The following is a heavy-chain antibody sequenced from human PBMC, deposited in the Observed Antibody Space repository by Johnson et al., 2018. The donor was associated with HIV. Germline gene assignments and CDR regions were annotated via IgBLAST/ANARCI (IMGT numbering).Heavy chain of an antibody. D-gene: IGHD2-15*01. V-gene: IGHV3-53*01. CDR2: IYNGGST. CDR3: ARLPVLVVVAGRPHGFDI. J-gene: IGHJ3*02. Sequence: VQLVESGGGLIQPGGSLRLSCAASGFTVSSNYMSWVRQAPGKGLEWVSVIYNGGSTYYADSVKGRFTISRDNSKNTLYLQMNSLRAEDTAVYYCARLPVLVVVAGRPHGFDIWGQGTMVTLSS. CDR1: GFTVSSNY.